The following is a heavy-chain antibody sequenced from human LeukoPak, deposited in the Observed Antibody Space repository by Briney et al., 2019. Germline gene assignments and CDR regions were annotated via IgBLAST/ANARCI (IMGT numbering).Heavy chain of an antibody. D-gene: IGHD5-24*01. Sequence: SETLSLTCTVSGGSISSYYWSWIRQPPGKGLEWIGYIYYSGSTNYNPSLKSRVTISVDTSKNQFSLKLSSVTAADTAVYYCARGLAGRWWQDWGQGTMVTVSS. J-gene: IGHJ3*01. CDR3: ARGLAGRWWQD. CDR1: GGSISSYY. V-gene: IGHV4-59*01. CDR2: IYYSGST.